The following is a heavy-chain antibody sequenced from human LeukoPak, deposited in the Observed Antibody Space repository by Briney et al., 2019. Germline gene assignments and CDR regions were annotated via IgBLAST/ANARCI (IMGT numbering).Heavy chain of an antibody. D-gene: IGHD1-26*01. CDR1: GFTFSSYG. CDR3: AREGVGANN. Sequence: GGSLRLSCAASGFTFSSYGMHWVRQAPGKGLEWVAVISYDGSNKYYADSVKGRFTISRDNSKNTLYLQMSSLRDEDTAMYYCAREGVGANNWGQGTLVTVPS. CDR2: ISYDGSNK. V-gene: IGHV3-30*03. J-gene: IGHJ4*02.